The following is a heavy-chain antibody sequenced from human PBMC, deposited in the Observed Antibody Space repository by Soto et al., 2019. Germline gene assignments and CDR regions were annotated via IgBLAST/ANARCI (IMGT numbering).Heavy chain of an antibody. CDR2: MYSGGTAT. Sequence: GGSLRLSCAASGFTVRNNYITWVRQAPGKGLEWVSVMYSGGTATSYADSVKGRFTVSRDNSKNTVSLQLDSLKADDTAVYYCARGVPVGAIGRFYFDSWGQGTLVTVPS. V-gene: IGHV3-53*01. CDR3: ARGVPVGAIGRFYFDS. CDR1: GFTVRNNY. D-gene: IGHD1-26*01. J-gene: IGHJ4*02.